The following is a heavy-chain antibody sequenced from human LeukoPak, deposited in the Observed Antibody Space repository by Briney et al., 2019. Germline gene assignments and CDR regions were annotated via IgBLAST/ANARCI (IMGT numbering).Heavy chain of an antibody. Sequence: GGSLRLSCAASGFTFSSYSMNWVRQAPGKGLEWVSSISSSSYIYYADSVKGRFTISRDNAKNSLYLQMNSLRAEDTAVYYCARGDDYYGSMDIWGKGTTVTISS. CDR2: ISSSSYI. D-gene: IGHD3-10*01. V-gene: IGHV3-21*04. CDR3: ARGDDYYGSMDI. CDR1: GFTFSSYS. J-gene: IGHJ6*04.